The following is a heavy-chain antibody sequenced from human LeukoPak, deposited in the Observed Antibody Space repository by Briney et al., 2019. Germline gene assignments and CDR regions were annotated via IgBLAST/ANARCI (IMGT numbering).Heavy chain of an antibody. J-gene: IGHJ4*02. CDR2: ISTYNGNT. D-gene: IGHD3-10*01. CDR1: GYTFTSYG. CDR3: ARDAEGPRGRYEF. Sequence: GASVKVSCKASGYTFTSYGISWVRQAPGQGLEWMGWISTYNGNTNYAQKLQGRVTMTTDTFTSTVDMELRSLRSDDTAVYFCARDAEGPRGRYEFWGQGTLVTVSS. V-gene: IGHV1-18*01.